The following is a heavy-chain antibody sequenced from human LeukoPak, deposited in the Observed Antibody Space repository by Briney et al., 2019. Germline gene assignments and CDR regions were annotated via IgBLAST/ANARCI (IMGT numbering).Heavy chain of an antibody. CDR3: ARHERGSSDWFDP. Sequence: KPSETLSLTCTVSGGSISSSNYYWGWIRQPPGKGLEWIGSIYYNGNTYYNPSLKSRVTISVDTSKNQFSLKLNSVTAADTAVYYCARHERGSSDWFDPWGQGTLVTVSS. CDR2: IYYNGNT. J-gene: IGHJ5*02. CDR1: GGSISSSNYY. V-gene: IGHV4-39*01. D-gene: IGHD6-6*01.